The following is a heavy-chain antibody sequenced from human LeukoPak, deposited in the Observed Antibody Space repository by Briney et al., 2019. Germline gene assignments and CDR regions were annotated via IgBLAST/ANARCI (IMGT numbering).Heavy chain of an antibody. CDR3: ARSRNGVSSSWYSVEIGAWYNY. Sequence: ASVKVSCKASGYTFTSYGISWVRQAPGQGLEWMGGIIPIFGTANYAQKFQGRVTITADESTSTAYMELSSLRSEDTAVYYCARSRNGVSSSWYSVEIGAWYNYWGQGTLVTVSS. CDR1: GYTFTSYG. V-gene: IGHV1-69*13. D-gene: IGHD6-13*01. CDR2: IIPIFGTA. J-gene: IGHJ4*02.